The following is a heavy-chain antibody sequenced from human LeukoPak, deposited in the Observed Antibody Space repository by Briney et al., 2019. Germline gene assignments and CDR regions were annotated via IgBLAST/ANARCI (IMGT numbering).Heavy chain of an antibody. D-gene: IGHD5-18*01. CDR3: ARGRGYSYGFSYYYYYMDV. Sequence: SETLSLTCTVSGGSISSYYWSWIRQPPGKGLEWIGYIYYSGSTNYNPSLKSRVTISVDTSKNQFSLKLSSVTAADTAVYYCARGRGYSYGFSYYYYYMDVWGKGTTVTVSS. V-gene: IGHV4-59*12. J-gene: IGHJ6*03. CDR1: GGSISSYY. CDR2: IYYSGST.